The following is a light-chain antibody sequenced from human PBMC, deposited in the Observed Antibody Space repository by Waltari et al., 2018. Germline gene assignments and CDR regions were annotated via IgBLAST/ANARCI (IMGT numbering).Light chain of an antibody. CDR2: GNN. J-gene: IGLJ2*01. Sequence: QSVLTQPPSVSGAPGQRVTISCTGSSSNIGAPYDVHWYRHLPGTAPRPLIYGNNQRPSGVPDRFSGSKSGTSASLAITGLQAEDEADYYCQSYDSSLSGVVFGGGTKLTVL. CDR1: SSNIGAPYD. CDR3: QSYDSSLSGVV. V-gene: IGLV1-40*01.